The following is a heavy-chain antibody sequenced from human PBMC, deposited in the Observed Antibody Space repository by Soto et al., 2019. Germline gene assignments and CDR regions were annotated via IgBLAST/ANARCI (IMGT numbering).Heavy chain of an antibody. V-gene: IGHV4-34*01. CDR1: GGSLSGYY. CDR2: INRSGRT. Sequence: SESMSLTCSVYGGSLSGYYWRWIRQPPGKGQQWLGEINRSGRTNYNPSPKRRVTISVDTSKNQFSLKLSSVTAADTAAYYFARCITMIEGTWFYPWGQGTLVTVSS. CDR3: ARCITMIEGTWFYP. D-gene: IGHD3-22*01. J-gene: IGHJ5*02.